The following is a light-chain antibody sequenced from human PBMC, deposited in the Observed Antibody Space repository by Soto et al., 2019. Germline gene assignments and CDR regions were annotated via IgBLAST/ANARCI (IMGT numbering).Light chain of an antibody. V-gene: IGLV1-47*01. Sequence: QSVVTQPPSASGTPGQRVTISCFGSNSNIGSNYVYWYQQLPGMAPKLLIYRNNQRPSGVPDRFSGSKSGTSASLAISGLRSQDETDYYCAAWDASLNGPVFGGGTKLTVL. CDR2: RNN. J-gene: IGLJ2*01. CDR1: NSNIGSNY. CDR3: AAWDASLNGPV.